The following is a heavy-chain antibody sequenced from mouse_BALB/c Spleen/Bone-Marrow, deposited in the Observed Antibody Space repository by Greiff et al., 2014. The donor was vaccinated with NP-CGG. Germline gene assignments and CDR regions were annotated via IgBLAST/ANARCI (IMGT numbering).Heavy chain of an antibody. J-gene: IGHJ2*01. Sequence: EVKLVESGGDLVKPGGSLKLSCAASGFTFSNYGMSWVRQTPDRRLEWVETISNGGGSTYYPDSVKGRFTISRDNAKNTLYLQMSRLKSEDTAMYYCARRGFRYDVGDFDYWGQGTTLTVSS. V-gene: IGHV5-6*02. CDR3: ARRGFRYDVGDFDY. CDR1: GFTFSNYG. CDR2: ISNGGGST. D-gene: IGHD2-14*01.